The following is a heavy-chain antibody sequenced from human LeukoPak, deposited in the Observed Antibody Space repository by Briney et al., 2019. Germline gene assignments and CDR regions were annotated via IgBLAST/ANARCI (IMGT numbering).Heavy chain of an antibody. D-gene: IGHD2-2*01. V-gene: IGHV1-69*13. CDR1: GGTFSSYA. Sequence: ASVKVSCKASGGTFSSYAISWVRQAPGQGLEWMGGIIPIFGTANYAQKFQGRVTITADESTSTAYMELSSLRSEDTAVYYCARDGLGYCSSTSCYGAFDIWGQGTMVTVSS. J-gene: IGHJ3*02. CDR2: IIPIFGTA. CDR3: ARDGLGYCSSTSCYGAFDI.